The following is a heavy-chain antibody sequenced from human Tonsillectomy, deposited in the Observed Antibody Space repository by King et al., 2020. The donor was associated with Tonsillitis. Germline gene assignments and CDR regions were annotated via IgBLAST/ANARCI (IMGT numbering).Heavy chain of an antibody. CDR3: AKTGGRGWHLDY. CDR2: ILGSGGNT. CDR1: GFTFSDYA. Sequence: VQLVDSGGGLVQPGGSLRLSCAASGFTFSDYAMVWVRQAPGKGLEWVSTILGSGGNTAHAGSVKGRFTISRDNSRNTLDLQMNSLRAEDTAVYYCAKTGGRGWHLDYWGQGTMVTVSS. D-gene: IGHD6-19*01. V-gene: IGHV3-23*04. J-gene: IGHJ4*02.